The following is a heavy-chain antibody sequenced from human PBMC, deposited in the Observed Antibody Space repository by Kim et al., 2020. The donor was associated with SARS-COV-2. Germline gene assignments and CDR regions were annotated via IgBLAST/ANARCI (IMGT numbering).Heavy chain of an antibody. CDR3: ARASMVRGLDY. CDR1: GGSISSGGYY. CDR2: IYYSGST. J-gene: IGHJ4*02. D-gene: IGHD3-10*01. V-gene: IGHV4-31*03. Sequence: SETLSLTCTVSGGSISSGGYYWSWIRQHPGKGLEWIGYIYYSGSTYYNPSLKSRVTISVDTSKNQFSLKLGSVTAADTAVYYCARASMVRGLDYWGQGTLVTVSS.